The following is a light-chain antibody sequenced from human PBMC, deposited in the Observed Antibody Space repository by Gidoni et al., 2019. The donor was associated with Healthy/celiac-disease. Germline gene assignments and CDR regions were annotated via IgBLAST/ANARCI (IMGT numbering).Light chain of an antibody. J-gene: IGLJ3*02. CDR2: DVS. CDR3: SSYTSSSTPWV. Sequence: QSALTQPAYVSGSPGQSITISCTGTSSDVGGYNYVYWYQQHPGKAPKLMIYDVSNRPSGVSNRFSGSKSGNTASLTISGLQAEDEADYYCSSYTSSSTPWVFGGGTKLTVL. V-gene: IGLV2-14*01. CDR1: SSDVGGYNY.